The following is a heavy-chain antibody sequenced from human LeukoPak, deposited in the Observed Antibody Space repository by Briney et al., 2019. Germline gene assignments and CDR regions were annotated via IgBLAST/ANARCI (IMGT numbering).Heavy chain of an antibody. J-gene: IGHJ4*02. Sequence: SGTLSLTCTVSGGSISSYYWSWIRQPPGKGLEWIGYIYYSGSTNYNPSLKSRVTISVDTSKNQFSLKLSSVTAADTAVYYCARMSSGYLNFVADYWGRGTLVTVSS. CDR1: GGSISSYY. V-gene: IGHV4-59*08. D-gene: IGHD6-13*01. CDR3: ARMSSGYLNFVADY. CDR2: IYYSGST.